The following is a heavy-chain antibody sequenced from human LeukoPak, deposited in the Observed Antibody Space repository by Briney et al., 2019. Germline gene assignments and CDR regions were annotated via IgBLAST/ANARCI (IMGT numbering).Heavy chain of an antibody. CDR3: AGDSLPRSGSYGGGWFDP. CDR1: GYSFTSYY. V-gene: IGHV1-46*01. D-gene: IGHD1-26*01. Sequence: ASVKVSFKASGYSFTSYYMHWVRQAPGQGLEWMGIINPSGGSTSYAQKFQGRVTMTRDMSTSTVYMGLSSLRSDDTAVYYCAGDSLPRSGSYGGGWFDPWGQGTLVTVSS. J-gene: IGHJ5*02. CDR2: INPSGGST.